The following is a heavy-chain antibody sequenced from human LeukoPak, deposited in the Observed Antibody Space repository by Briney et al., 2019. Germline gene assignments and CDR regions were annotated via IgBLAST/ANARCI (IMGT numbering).Heavy chain of an antibody. D-gene: IGHD1-26*01. V-gene: IGHV3-30*04. Sequence: GGSLRLSCAASGFTFSSYAMHWVRQAPGKGLEWVAVISYDGSNKYYADSVKGRSTISRDNSKNTLYLQMNSLRAEDTAVYYCARNQGLSGSYNFDYWGQGTLVTVSS. CDR1: GFTFSSYA. CDR2: ISYDGSNK. CDR3: ARNQGLSGSYNFDY. J-gene: IGHJ4*02.